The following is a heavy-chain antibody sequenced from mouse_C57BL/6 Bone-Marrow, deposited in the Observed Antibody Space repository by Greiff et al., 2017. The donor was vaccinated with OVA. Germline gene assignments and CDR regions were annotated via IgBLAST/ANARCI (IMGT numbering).Heavy chain of an antibody. CDR1: GFTFSSYG. CDR3: ARRYSNYAY. D-gene: IGHD2-5*01. V-gene: IGHV5-6*01. Sequence: VQLKESGGDLVKPGGSLKLSCAASGFTFSSYGMSWVRQTPDKRLEWVATISSGGSYTYYPDSVKGRFTISRDNAKNTLYLQMSSLKSEDTAMYYCARRYSNYAYWGQGTLVTVSA. CDR2: ISSGGSYT. J-gene: IGHJ3*01.